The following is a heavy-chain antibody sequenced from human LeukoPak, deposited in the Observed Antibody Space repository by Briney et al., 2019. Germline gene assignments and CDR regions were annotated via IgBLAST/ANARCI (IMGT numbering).Heavy chain of an antibody. Sequence: ASVKVSCKASGYTFTSYGISWVRQAPGQGLEWMGWISAYNGNTNYAQKLQGRVTMTTDTSTSTAYMELRSLRSDDTAVYYCARFPQPTVIAARFDYYYYMDVWGKGTTVTVSS. V-gene: IGHV1-18*01. CDR3: ARFPQPTVIAARFDYYYYMDV. J-gene: IGHJ6*03. CDR2: ISAYNGNT. CDR1: GYTFTSYG. D-gene: IGHD6-6*01.